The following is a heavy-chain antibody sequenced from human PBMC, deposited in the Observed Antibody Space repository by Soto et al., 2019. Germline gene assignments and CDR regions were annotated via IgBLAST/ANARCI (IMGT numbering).Heavy chain of an antibody. V-gene: IGHV4-59*08. J-gene: IGHJ5*02. Sequence: SETLSLTCTVSGGSISSYYWSWIRQPPGKGLEWIGYIYYSGSTNYNPSLKSRVTISVDTSKNQFSLKLSSVTAADTAVYYCAKYSSSWYGTPNWFDPWGQGTLVTVSS. CDR2: IYYSGST. CDR1: GGSISSYY. CDR3: AKYSSSWYGTPNWFDP. D-gene: IGHD6-13*01.